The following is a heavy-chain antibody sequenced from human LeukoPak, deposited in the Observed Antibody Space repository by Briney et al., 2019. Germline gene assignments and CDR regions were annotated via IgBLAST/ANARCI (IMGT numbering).Heavy chain of an antibody. CDR2: IIPIFGTA. CDR1: GGTFSSYS. V-gene: IGHV1-69*13. CDR3: ARSRGGVTTVTTPYYYYYYMDV. Sequence: ASVKVSCKASGGTFSSYSISWVRQAPGQGLEWMGGIIPIFGTANYAQKFQGRVTITADESTSTAYMELSSLRSEDTAVYYCARSRGGVTTVTTPYYYYYYMDVWGKGTTVTV. J-gene: IGHJ6*03. D-gene: IGHD4-11*01.